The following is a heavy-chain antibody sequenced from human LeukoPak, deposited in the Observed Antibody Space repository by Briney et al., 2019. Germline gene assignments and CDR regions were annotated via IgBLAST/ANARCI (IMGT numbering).Heavy chain of an antibody. CDR2: IYLSGST. D-gene: IGHD6-13*01. J-gene: IGHJ4*02. Sequence: SQTLSLTCAVSGGSISSGGYSWSWIRQPPGRGLEWIGYIYLSGSTYYNPSLKSRVTISVDTSKNQFSLKLSSVTAADTAVYYCARGRGSPAAFDDWGQGTLVTVSS. CDR1: GGSISSGGYS. V-gene: IGHV4-30-2*01. CDR3: ARGRGSPAAFDD.